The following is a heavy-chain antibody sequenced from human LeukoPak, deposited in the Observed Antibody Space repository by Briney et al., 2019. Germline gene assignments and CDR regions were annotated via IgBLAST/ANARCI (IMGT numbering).Heavy chain of an antibody. V-gene: IGHV4-39*07. J-gene: IGHJ4*02. CDR2: IYYSGST. D-gene: IGHD2-21*02. CDR1: GGSISSSSYY. Sequence: SETLSLTCTVSGGSISSSSYYWGWIRQPPGKGLEWIGSIYYSGSTYYNPSLKSRVTTSVDTSKNQFSLKLSSVTAADTAVYYCARVWVTEYYFDYWGQGTLVTVSS. CDR3: ARVWVTEYYFDY.